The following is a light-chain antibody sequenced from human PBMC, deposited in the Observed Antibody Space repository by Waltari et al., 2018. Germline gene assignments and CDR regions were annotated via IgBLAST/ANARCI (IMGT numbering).Light chain of an antibody. Sequence: EIEMTQSPATLSVSPGERATGSFRARQSLGNKLAWYQQKPGQAPRLLFYDASTRATGIPVRFSGSGSGTEFTLTISSLQSEDFAVYYCQQSNNWPYTFGQGTKLEIK. J-gene: IGKJ2*01. CDR1: QSLGNK. V-gene: IGKV3-15*01. CDR2: DAS. CDR3: QQSNNWPYT.